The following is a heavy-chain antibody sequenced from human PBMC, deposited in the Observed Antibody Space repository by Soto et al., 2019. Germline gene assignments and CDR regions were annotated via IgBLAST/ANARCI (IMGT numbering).Heavy chain of an antibody. D-gene: IGHD4-17*01. CDR1: GGSISSYY. CDR3: ARAAYGDYDYFDD. Sequence: SETLSLTCTVSGGSISSYYWSWIRQPPGKGLEWIGYIYYSGSTNYNPSLKSRVTISVDTSKNQFSLKLSSVTAADTAVYYCARAAYGDYDYFDDWGQGTLVTVSS. V-gene: IGHV4-59*01. CDR2: IYYSGST. J-gene: IGHJ4*02.